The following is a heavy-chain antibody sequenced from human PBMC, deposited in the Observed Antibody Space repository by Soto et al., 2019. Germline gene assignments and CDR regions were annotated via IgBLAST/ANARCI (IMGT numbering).Heavy chain of an antibody. CDR2: IVPIFGTA. J-gene: IGHJ6*02. CDR3: ARGITMIVVVRYYYYGMDV. D-gene: IGHD3-22*01. CDR1: GGTFSSYA. V-gene: IGHV1-69*13. Sequence: SVKVSCKASGGTFSSYAISWVRQAPGQGLEWMGGIVPIFGTANYAQKFQGRVTITADESTSTAYMELSSLGSEDTAVYYCARGITMIVVVRYYYYGMDVWGQGTTVTVSS.